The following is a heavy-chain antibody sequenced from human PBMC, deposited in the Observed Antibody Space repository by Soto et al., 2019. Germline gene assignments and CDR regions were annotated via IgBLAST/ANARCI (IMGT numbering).Heavy chain of an antibody. D-gene: IGHD2-2*01. CDR1: GFTFTSYW. CDR3: ARDSVVIIPAANWFDP. V-gene: IGHV3-74*01. Sequence: GGSLRLSCATSGFTFTSYWMHWVRQVPGKGLVWVSHINIDGSDTTYADSVKGRFTIIRDNSKNTLYLQMNSLRAEDTAVYYCARDSVVIIPAANWFDPWGQGTLVTVSS. J-gene: IGHJ5*02. CDR2: INIDGSDT.